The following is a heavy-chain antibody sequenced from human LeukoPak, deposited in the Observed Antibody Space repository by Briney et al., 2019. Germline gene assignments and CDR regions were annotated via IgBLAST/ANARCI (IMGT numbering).Heavy chain of an antibody. CDR1: GYTFTGYY. Sequence: ASVKVSCKASGYTFTGYYMHWVRQATGQGLEWMGWMNPNSGNTGYAQKFQGRVTMTRNTSISTAYMELSSLRSEDTAVYYCARGVELDFDLWGRGTLVTVSS. V-gene: IGHV1-8*02. J-gene: IGHJ2*01. CDR2: MNPNSGNT. D-gene: IGHD3-10*01. CDR3: ARGVELDFDL.